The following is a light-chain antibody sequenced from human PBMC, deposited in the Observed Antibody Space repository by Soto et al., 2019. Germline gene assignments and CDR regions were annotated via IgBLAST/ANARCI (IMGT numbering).Light chain of an antibody. V-gene: IGLV2-11*01. J-gene: IGLJ1*01. CDR3: CSYEGRFF. CDR1: SSDVGVSRS. Sequence: QSALTQPRSVSGSPGQSVTISCTGTSSDVGVSRSVSWYQQHPGKAPKLIISDVTKRPSGVPYRFSGSKSGNTDSLTISGLQAADEADYYCCSYEGRFFFGTGTKLIVL. CDR2: DVT.